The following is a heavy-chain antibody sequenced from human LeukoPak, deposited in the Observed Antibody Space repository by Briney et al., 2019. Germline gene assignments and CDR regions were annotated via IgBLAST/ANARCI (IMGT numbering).Heavy chain of an antibody. CDR1: GFTFSSYW. J-gene: IGHJ4*02. CDR2: MSSSGDII. V-gene: IGHV3-48*04. CDR3: ARDDGGRHTSSLDY. D-gene: IGHD6-6*01. Sequence: GGSLRLSCAASGFTFSSYWMSWVRQAPGKGLEWVSYMSSSGDIIYYADSVEGRFAISRDNAKNSLYLQMDSLRAEDTATYYCARDDGGRHTSSLDYWGQGTLVAVSS.